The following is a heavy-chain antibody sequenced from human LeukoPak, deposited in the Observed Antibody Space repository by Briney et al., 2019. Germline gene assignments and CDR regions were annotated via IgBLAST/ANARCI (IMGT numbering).Heavy chain of an antibody. CDR2: INPSGGST. CDR3: ARFAVHRRITVAGQFGLDY. J-gene: IGHJ4*02. Sequence: ASVKVSCKAPGYTFTSYYMHWVRQAPGQGLEWMGIINPSGGSTSYAQKFQGRVTMTRDMSTSTVYMELSSLRSEDTAVYYCARFAVHRRITVAGQFGLDYWGQGTLVSLSS. V-gene: IGHV1-46*01. D-gene: IGHD6-19*01. CDR1: GYTFTSYY.